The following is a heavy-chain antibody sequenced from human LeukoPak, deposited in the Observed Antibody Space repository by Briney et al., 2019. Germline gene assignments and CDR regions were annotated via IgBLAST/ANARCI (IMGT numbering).Heavy chain of an antibody. J-gene: IGHJ4*02. Sequence: PGGSLRLSCAASGLTFSSYSMNWVRQAPGKGLEWVSSISSSSSYIYYADSVKGRFTISRDNAKNSLYLQMNSLRAEDTAVYYCARDDLVFGVVTPFDYWGQGTLVTVSS. D-gene: IGHD3-3*01. CDR2: ISSSSSYI. CDR3: ARDDLVFGVVTPFDY. CDR1: GLTFSSYS. V-gene: IGHV3-21*01.